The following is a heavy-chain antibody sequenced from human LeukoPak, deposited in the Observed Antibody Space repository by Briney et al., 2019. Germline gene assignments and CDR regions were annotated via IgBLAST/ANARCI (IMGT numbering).Heavy chain of an antibody. CDR3: AREGSGSPLRFDP. CDR1: GYTFTSYG. J-gene: IGHJ5*02. V-gene: IGHV1-69*06. Sequence: SVKVSCKASGYTFTSYGISWVRQAPGQGLEWMGGIIPIFGTANYAQKFQGRVTITADKSTSTAYMELSSLRSEDTAVYYCAREGSGSPLRFDPWGQGTLVTVSS. CDR2: IIPIFGTA. D-gene: IGHD3-10*01.